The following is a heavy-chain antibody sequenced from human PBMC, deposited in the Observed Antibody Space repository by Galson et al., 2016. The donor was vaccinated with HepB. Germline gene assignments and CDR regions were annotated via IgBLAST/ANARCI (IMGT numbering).Heavy chain of an antibody. CDR3: ATGIVVAGKYYYYYMDV. J-gene: IGHJ6*03. CDR2: FYSIDNT. Sequence: GTLSLTCIVSGGSISSDYYWGWIRQPPGRGLEWIGSFYSIDNTYYNPSLTSRATISVDTSKNQISLRLNSVTAADTGVYYCATGIVVAGKYYYYYMDVWGRGTTVTVSS. V-gene: IGHV4-39*01. CDR1: GGSISSDYY. D-gene: IGHD6-19*01.